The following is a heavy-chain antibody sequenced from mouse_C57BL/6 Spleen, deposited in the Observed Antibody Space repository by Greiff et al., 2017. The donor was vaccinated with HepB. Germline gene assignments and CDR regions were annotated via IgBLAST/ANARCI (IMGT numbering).Heavy chain of an antibody. CDR3: AREGANLNVWFAY. D-gene: IGHD3-1*01. CDR1: GYTFTDYY. J-gene: IGHJ3*01. CDR2: IYPGSGNT. Sequence: QVQLQQSGAELVRPGASVKLSCKASGYTFTDYYINWVKQRPGQGLEWIARIYPGSGNTYYNEKFKGKATLTAEKSSSTAYMQLSSLTSEDSAVYFCAREGANLNVWFAYWGQGTLVTVSA. V-gene: IGHV1-76*01.